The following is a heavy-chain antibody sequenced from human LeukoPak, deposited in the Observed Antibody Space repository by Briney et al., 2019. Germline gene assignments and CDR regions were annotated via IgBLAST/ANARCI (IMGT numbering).Heavy chain of an antibody. Sequence: SETLSLTCTVSGGSISSGSYYWRWIRQPPGKGLEWIGRIYTSGSTNYNPSLKSRVPISVDTSKIPFSLKLSSVTAADTAVYYCASGGWLQFLAFDIWGQGTMVTVSS. CDR3: ASGGWLQFLAFDI. J-gene: IGHJ3*02. V-gene: IGHV4-61*02. CDR2: IYTSGST. D-gene: IGHD5-24*01. CDR1: GGSISSGSYY.